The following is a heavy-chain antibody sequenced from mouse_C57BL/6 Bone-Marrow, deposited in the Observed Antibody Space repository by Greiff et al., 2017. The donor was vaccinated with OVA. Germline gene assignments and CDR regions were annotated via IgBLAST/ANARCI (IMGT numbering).Heavy chain of an antibody. Sequence: EVQVVESGGGLVQPGGSLSLSCAASGFTFTDYYMSWVRQPPGKALEWLGFIRNKANGYTTEYSASVKGRFTISRDNSQSILYLQMNALRAEDSATYYCARCEGLRSFAYWGQGTLVTVSA. CDR3: ARCEGLRSFAY. CDR2: IRNKANGYTT. J-gene: IGHJ3*01. D-gene: IGHD2-4*01. V-gene: IGHV7-3*01. CDR1: GFTFTDYY.